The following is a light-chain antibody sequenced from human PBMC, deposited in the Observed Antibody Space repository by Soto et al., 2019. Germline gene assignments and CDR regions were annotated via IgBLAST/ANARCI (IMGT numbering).Light chain of an antibody. V-gene: IGLV2-23*01. CDR3: CAYAGIGTRYV. J-gene: IGLJ1*01. CDR1: SSDVGSYNL. Sequence: QSALTQPASVSGSPGQSITISCTGTSSDVGSYNLVSWYQQHPGKAPKLMIYEGSKRPSGVSNLFSGSKSGNTASLTISGPQARTAGYYYGCAYAGIGTRYVFESGTTLTAL. CDR2: EGS.